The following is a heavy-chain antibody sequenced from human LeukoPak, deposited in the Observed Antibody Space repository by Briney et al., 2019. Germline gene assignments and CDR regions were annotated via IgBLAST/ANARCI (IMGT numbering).Heavy chain of an antibody. D-gene: IGHD3-3*01. CDR1: GGSISSYY. CDR2: IYYSGST. CDR3: ARVPRYDFWSGYLYYYYMDV. J-gene: IGHJ6*03. Sequence: PSETLSLTCTVSGGSISSYYWSWIRQAPGKGLEWIGYIYYSGSTNYNTSLKSRVTISVDTSKNQFSLKLSSVTAADTAVYYCARVPRYDFWSGYLYYYYMDVWGKGTTVTVSS. V-gene: IGHV4-59*01.